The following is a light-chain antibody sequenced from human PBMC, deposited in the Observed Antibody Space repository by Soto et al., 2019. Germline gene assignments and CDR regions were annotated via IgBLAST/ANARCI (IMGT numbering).Light chain of an antibody. CDR2: DVS. CDR1: SNDVGAYNY. CDR3: TSYTSSRTYV. V-gene: IGLV2-14*03. Sequence: QSVLTQPASVSGSPGQSITVSCTGTSNDVGAYNYVSWYQQHPGTAPKLMIYDVSNRPSGVSNRFSGSKSGNTASLTISGLQAEYEADYYCTSYTSSRTYVFGTGTKLTVL. J-gene: IGLJ1*01.